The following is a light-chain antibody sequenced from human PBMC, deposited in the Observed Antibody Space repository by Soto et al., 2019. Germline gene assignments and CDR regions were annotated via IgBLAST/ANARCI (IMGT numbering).Light chain of an antibody. Sequence: DIQMTQSPSTLSGSVGDRVTITCRASQTISSWLAWYQQKPEKAPKVLIYRAAHLESGVPSRFSASGSGTEFSLTINSLQADDFATDYCQQYHIYSWTFGQGTKVDIK. CDR3: QQYHIYSWT. J-gene: IGKJ1*01. CDR1: QTISSW. CDR2: RAA. V-gene: IGKV1-5*03.